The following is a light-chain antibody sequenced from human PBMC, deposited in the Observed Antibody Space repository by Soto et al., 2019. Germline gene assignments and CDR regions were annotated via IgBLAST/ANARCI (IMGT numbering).Light chain of an antibody. CDR2: DVS. J-gene: IGLJ1*01. Sequence: QSVLTQPASVSGSPGQSITISCTGSSSDVGGYDFVSWYQHHPGKAPRLMIFDVSNRPSAVSNHFSGSKSGNTASLTISGLQAEDEGDYYCASYTSRSTLVFGTGTKLTVL. CDR3: ASYTSRSTLV. CDR1: SSDVGGYDF. V-gene: IGLV2-14*03.